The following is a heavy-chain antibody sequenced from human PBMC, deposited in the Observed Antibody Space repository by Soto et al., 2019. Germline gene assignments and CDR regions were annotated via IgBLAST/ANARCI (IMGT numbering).Heavy chain of an antibody. CDR3: ARYSSGWPYYFDY. Sequence: GESLKISCKGPGYRFTSYWIAWVRQMPGKGLEWMGIIYLSDSDTRYSPSFQGRVTISADKSIGTAYLQWSSLKASDTAMYYCARYSSGWPYYFDYWGQGTLVTVSS. CDR1: GYRFTSYW. D-gene: IGHD6-19*01. J-gene: IGHJ4*02. CDR2: IYLSDSDT. V-gene: IGHV5-51*01.